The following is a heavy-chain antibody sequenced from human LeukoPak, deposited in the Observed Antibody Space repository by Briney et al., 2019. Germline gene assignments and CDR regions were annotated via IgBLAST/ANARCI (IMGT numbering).Heavy chain of an antibody. CDR2: IYYSGST. CDR3: ARDPNSAL. Sequence: PSETLSLTCTVSGGSIRSYYWSWIRQPPGKGLEWIGYIYYSGSTNYNPSLKSRVSISVDTSKNQFSLKLSSVTAADTAVYYCARDPNSALWGQGTLVTVSS. V-gene: IGHV4-59*01. J-gene: IGHJ4*02. D-gene: IGHD4-23*01. CDR1: GGSIRSYY.